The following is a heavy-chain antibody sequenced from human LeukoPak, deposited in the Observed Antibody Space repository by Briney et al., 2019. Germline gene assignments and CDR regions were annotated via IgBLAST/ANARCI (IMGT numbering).Heavy chain of an antibody. D-gene: IGHD3-3*01. J-gene: IGHJ6*02. CDR1: GGSISSYY. CDR2: IYYSGST. Sequence: SETLSLTCTVSGGSISSYYWSWIWQPPGKGLEWIGYIYYSGSTNYNPSLKSRVTISVDTSKNQFSLKLSSVTAADTAVYYCARNYYDFWSGSSFYYGMDVWGQGTTVTVSS. V-gene: IGHV4-59*01. CDR3: ARNYYDFWSGSSFYYGMDV.